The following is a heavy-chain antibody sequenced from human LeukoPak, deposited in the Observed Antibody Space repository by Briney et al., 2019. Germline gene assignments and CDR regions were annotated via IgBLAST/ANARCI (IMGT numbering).Heavy chain of an antibody. J-gene: IGHJ5*02. V-gene: IGHV5-51*01. CDR3: ARTDIHGITVTGDWFDL. CDR1: GYSFTSYW. Sequence: GESLKISCKGSGYSFTSYWIGWVRQLPGKGLGWMGVIYPGDSDTRYSPSFQGQVTISVDKSISTAYLQWSGLKASDTAMYYGARTDIHGITVTGDWFDLWGQGTLVTVSS. CDR2: IYPGDSDT. D-gene: IGHD1-7*01.